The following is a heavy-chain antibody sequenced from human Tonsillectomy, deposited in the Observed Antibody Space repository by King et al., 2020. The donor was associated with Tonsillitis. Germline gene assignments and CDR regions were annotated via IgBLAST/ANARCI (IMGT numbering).Heavy chain of an antibody. D-gene: IGHD3-9*01. J-gene: IGHJ3*01. Sequence: VQLVQSGAEVTKPGASVKVSCKASGYTFSAYYISWVRQAPGQGLEWMGWIDPNSGGPNYTQKFQGRVTMTRDTSISTVYMEMSSLRSDDTAVFYCARHRSPYDSWTAVDFWGQGTMVTVSS. CDR1: GYTFSAYY. CDR2: IDPNSGGP. V-gene: IGHV1-2*02. CDR3: ARHRSPYDSWTAVDF.